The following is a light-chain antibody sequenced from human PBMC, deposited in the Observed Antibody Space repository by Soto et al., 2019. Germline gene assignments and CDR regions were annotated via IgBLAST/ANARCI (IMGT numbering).Light chain of an antibody. J-gene: IGLJ1*01. CDR3: AAWDDRLNGAL. CDR1: SSNIGSNT. Sequence: QAVLTQPPSACGTPGQRVTMSCSGGSSNIGSNTVSWYQHLPGTAPQLLIYSDTQRASGVADRFSGSKSGTSASLAISGLQSDDEADYYCAAWDDRLNGALFGTGTKLTVL. V-gene: IGLV1-44*01. CDR2: SDT.